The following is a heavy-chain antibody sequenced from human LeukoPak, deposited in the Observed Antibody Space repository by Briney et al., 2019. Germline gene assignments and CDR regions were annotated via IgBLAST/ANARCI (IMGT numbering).Heavy chain of an antibody. CDR1: GFTFSSYG. CDR3: ARSGRAYCSSTSCHYYYYYMDV. D-gene: IGHD2-2*01. V-gene: IGHV3-23*01. J-gene: IGHJ6*03. Sequence: GGTLRLSCAASGFTFSSYGMSWVRQAPGKGLEWVSAISGSGGSTYYADSVKGRFTISRDNAKNSLYLQMNSLRAEDTAVYYCARSGRAYCSSTSCHYYYYYMDVWGKGTTVTISS. CDR2: ISGSGGST.